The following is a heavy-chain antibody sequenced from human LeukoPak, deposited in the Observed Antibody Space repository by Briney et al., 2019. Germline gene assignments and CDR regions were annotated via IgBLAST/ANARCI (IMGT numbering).Heavy chain of an antibody. V-gene: IGHV4-39*01. CDR2: IYYSGST. CDR3: ARHFGT. Sequence: KPSETLSLTCTVSGGSISGSSYYWGWIRQPPGKGLEWIGSIYYSGSTYYNPSLKSRVTISVDTSKNQFSLKLRSVTAADTAVYCCARHFGTWGQGTLVTVSS. D-gene: IGHD3/OR15-3a*01. CDR1: GGSISGSSYY. J-gene: IGHJ4*02.